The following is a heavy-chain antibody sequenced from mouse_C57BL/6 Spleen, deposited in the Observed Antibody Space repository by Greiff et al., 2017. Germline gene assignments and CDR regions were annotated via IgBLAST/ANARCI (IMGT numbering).Heavy chain of an antibody. D-gene: IGHD2-1*01. V-gene: IGHV5-17*01. CDR2: ISSGSSTI. CDR1: GFTFSDYG. J-gene: IGHJ4*01. Sequence: DVQLVESGGGLVKPGGSLKLSCAASGFTFSDYGMHWVRQAPEKGLEWVAYISSGSSTIYYADTVKGRFTISRDNAKNTLFLQMTSLRSEDTAMYYCAGGNSGYAMDYWGQGTSVTVSS. CDR3: AGGNSGYAMDY.